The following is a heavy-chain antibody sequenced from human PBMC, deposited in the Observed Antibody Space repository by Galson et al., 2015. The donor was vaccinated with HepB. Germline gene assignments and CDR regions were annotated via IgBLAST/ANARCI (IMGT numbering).Heavy chain of an antibody. Sequence: SLRLSCAASGFTFSSYSMNWVRQAPGKGLEWVSSISSSSSYIYYADSVKGRFTISRDNAKNSLYLQMNSLRAEDTAVYYCARVGPQINYYDSSGCDYWGQGTLVTVSS. D-gene: IGHD3-22*01. J-gene: IGHJ4*02. CDR2: ISSSSSYI. CDR3: ARVGPQINYYDSSGCDY. CDR1: GFTFSSYS. V-gene: IGHV3-21*01.